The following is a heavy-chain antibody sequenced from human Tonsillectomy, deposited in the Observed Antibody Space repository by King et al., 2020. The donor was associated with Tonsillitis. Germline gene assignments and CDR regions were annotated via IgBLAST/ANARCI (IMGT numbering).Heavy chain of an antibody. V-gene: IGHV4-61*08. J-gene: IGHJ5*02. CDR1: GGPVSSGGYF. Sequence: VQLQESGPGLVKPSETLSLTCSVSGGPVSSGGYFWSWIRQPPGKGLEWIGFVHDSGRTNYNPSLKSRVRISLDASKNQFSLKLTSVTTADTAVYCCARGQHGSWFDPRGQGTLVTVSS. D-gene: IGHD1-14*01. CDR3: ARGQHGSWFDP. CDR2: VHDSGRT.